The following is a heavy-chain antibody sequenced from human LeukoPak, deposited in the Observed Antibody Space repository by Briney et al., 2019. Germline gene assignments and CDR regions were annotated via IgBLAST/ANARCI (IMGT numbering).Heavy chain of an antibody. D-gene: IGHD6-13*01. CDR1: GYTFTSYA. CDR3: ARVSGFGVGYSSSWYYFDY. V-gene: IGHV1-3*01. CDR2: INAGNGNT. J-gene: IGHJ4*02. Sequence: ASVKVSCKASGYTFTSYAMHWVRQAPGQRLEWMGWINAGNGNTKYSQKFQGRVTITTDESTSTAYMELSSLRSEDTAVYYCARVSGFGVGYSSSWYYFDYWGQGTLVTVSS.